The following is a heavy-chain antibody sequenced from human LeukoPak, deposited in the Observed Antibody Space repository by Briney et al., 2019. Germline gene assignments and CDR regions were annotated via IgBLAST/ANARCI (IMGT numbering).Heavy chain of an antibody. CDR2: IYYSGST. D-gene: IGHD2-2*01. V-gene: IGHV4-39*01. Sequence: SETQSLTCTVSGGSISSSSYYWGWIRQPPGKGLEWIGSIYYSGSTYYNPSLKSRVTISVDTSKNQFSLKLSSVTAADTAVYYCARRGVVPAARLFDYWGQGTLVTVSS. CDR1: GGSISSSSYY. J-gene: IGHJ4*02. CDR3: ARRGVVPAARLFDY.